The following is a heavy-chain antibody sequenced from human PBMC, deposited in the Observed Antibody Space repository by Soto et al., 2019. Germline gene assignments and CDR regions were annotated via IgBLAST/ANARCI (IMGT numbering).Heavy chain of an antibody. CDR1: GFTFSSYS. D-gene: IGHD6-25*01. CDR3: AREAATLNWFDP. J-gene: IGHJ5*02. V-gene: IGHV3-48*01. Sequence: EVQLVESGGGLVQPGGSLRLSCAASGFTFSSYSMNWVRQAPGKGLEWVSYISSSSRNIYYADSVKGRFTISIDNAKISLYLQMTSLRAEDTAVYYCAREAATLNWFDPWGQGTLVTVSS. CDR2: ISSSSRNI.